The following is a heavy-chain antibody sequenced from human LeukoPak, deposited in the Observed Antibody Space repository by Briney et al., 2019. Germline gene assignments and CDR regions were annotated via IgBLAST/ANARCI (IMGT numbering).Heavy chain of an antibody. CDR3: ARRDRSGYYYFDY. CDR2: IYPGVSDT. V-gene: IGHV5-51*01. Sequence: GESLKISCKGSGYSFSTYWIGRVRQMPGKGLEWMGIIYPGVSDTRYSPPFQGQVTISADKSISTAYLQWSSLKASDTAMYYCARRDRSGYYYFDYWGQGTLVTVSS. J-gene: IGHJ4*02. CDR1: GYSFSTYW. D-gene: IGHD3-22*01.